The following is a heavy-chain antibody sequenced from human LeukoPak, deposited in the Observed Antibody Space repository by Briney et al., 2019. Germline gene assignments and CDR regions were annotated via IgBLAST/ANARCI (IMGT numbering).Heavy chain of an antibody. Sequence: GGSLRLSCAASGFTFSSYAMSWGRQAPGKGLEWVSAISGSGGSTYYADSVKGRFTISRDNSKNTLYLQMNSLRAEDTAVYYCAKDTYYDFWSGYYNPGAFDIWGQGTMVTVSS. V-gene: IGHV3-23*01. CDR2: ISGSGGST. J-gene: IGHJ3*02. CDR3: AKDTYYDFWSGYYNPGAFDI. D-gene: IGHD3-3*01. CDR1: GFTFSSYA.